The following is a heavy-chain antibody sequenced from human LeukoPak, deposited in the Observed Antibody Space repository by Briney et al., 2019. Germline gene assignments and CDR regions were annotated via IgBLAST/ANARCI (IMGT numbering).Heavy chain of an antibody. V-gene: IGHV3-74*01. D-gene: IGHD6-13*01. J-gene: IGHJ5*01. CDR2: IKSDGSTT. CDR3: ARDVRYSSDS. Sequence: GGSLRLSCAASGFTFSSYSMNWVRQSPGKGLVWVSLIKSDGSTTSYADSVKGRFTISRDNAKNTLYLQMNSLRAEDTAVYYCARDVRYSSDSWGQGTLVTVSS. CDR1: GFTFSSYS.